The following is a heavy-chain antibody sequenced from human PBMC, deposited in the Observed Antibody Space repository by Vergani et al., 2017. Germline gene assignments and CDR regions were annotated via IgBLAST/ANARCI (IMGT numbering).Heavy chain of an antibody. J-gene: IGHJ2*01. CDR1: GFTFQAYA. CDR2: IDRNYGVK. CDR3: VKDNDYDADGPFDL. V-gene: IGHV3-9*01. Sequence: VEAGGGLVQPGGSLRLSCTASGFTFQAYAFHWVRQVSGRGLEWVSGIDRNYGVKNGNSFEGRFSISRDNAKKAVFLQMNNLRHEDTALYFCVKDNDYDADGPFDLWGRGTLLTVSS. D-gene: IGHD3-16*01.